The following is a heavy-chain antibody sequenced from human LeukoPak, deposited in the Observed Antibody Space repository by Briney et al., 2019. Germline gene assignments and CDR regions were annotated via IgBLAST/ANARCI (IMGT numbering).Heavy chain of an antibody. Sequence: PGGSLRLSCAASGFTFSDYALGWVRQAPGRGLEWVATLSGSGAGTYYSDSVRGRFTISRDNSKRTLFLQMNSLRAEDAAFYYCAKAELGVDTFFDYWGQGTLVTVSS. D-gene: IGHD3-3*01. J-gene: IGHJ4*02. CDR1: GFTFSDYA. CDR2: LSGSGAGT. CDR3: AKAELGVDTFFDY. V-gene: IGHV3-23*01.